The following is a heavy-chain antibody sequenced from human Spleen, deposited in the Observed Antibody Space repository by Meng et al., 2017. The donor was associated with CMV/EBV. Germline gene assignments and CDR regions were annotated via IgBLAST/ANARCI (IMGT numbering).Heavy chain of an antibody. D-gene: IGHD3-22*01. J-gene: IGHJ4*02. CDR1: FTFRNAW. V-gene: IGHV3-15*01. Sequence: FTFRNAWMSWVRQAPGKGLEWVGRINIKTDGGTTYYAAHVRGRFTISRDDSKNTLHLQMHSLKTEDTAVYYCTSEYYYHSRGYLGLDYWGQGTLVTVSS. CDR3: TSEYYYHSRGYLGLDY. CDR2: INIKTDGGTT.